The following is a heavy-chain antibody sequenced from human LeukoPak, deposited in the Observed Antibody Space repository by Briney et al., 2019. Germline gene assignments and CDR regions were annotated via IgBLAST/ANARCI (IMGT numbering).Heavy chain of an antibody. Sequence: GGSLRLSCAASGFTFSSYGMHWVRQAPGKGLEWVAVIWYDGSNKYYADSVKGRFTISRDNSKNTLYLQMNSLRAEDTAVYYCARAGGYYYYYMDVWGKGTTVTVSS. J-gene: IGHJ6*03. V-gene: IGHV3-33*01. CDR2: IWYDGSNK. CDR1: GFTFSSYG. CDR3: ARAGGYYYYYMDV. D-gene: IGHD2-15*01.